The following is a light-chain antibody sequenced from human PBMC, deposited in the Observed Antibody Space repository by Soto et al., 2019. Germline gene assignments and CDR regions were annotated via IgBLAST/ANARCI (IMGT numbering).Light chain of an antibody. V-gene: IGKV3-11*01. J-gene: IGKJ4*01. Sequence: IVLTQSPATLSLSPGEGATLSCRASQSIGDYVAWFQQKPGQDPRLLIYDGSNRAVGIPARFSGSASGTDSTLTISSLEPEDFAVYYCQQRSAWPLTFGGGTRVEI. CDR1: QSIGDY. CDR3: QQRSAWPLT. CDR2: DGS.